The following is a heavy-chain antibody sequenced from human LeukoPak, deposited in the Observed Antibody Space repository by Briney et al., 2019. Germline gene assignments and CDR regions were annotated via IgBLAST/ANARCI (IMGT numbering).Heavy chain of an antibody. J-gene: IGHJ4*02. CDR1: GGSINNYY. CDR2: MHYSGST. V-gene: IGHV4-59*01. Sequence: PSETLSLTCTVSGGSINNYYWSWIRQPPGKGLEWIGYMHYSGSTNYNPSLKSRVTISVDMSKNQFSLKLSSVTAADTAVYYCARGDYDILTGYYHFDYWGQGTLVTVSS. CDR3: ARGDYDILTGYYHFDY. D-gene: IGHD3-9*01.